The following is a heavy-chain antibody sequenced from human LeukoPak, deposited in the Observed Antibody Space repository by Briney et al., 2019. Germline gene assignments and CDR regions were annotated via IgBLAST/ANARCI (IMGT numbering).Heavy chain of an antibody. Sequence: GASVKVSCKASGYTFTGYYMHWVRQAPGQGLEWMGWINPNSGGTNYAQKFQGRVTMTRDTSISTAYMELSRLRSDDTAVYYCARDIGSVGASRNLDDYWGQGTLVTVSS. CDR3: ARDIGSVGASRNLDDY. D-gene: IGHD1-26*01. J-gene: IGHJ4*02. CDR1: GYTFTGYY. CDR2: INPNSGGT. V-gene: IGHV1-2*02.